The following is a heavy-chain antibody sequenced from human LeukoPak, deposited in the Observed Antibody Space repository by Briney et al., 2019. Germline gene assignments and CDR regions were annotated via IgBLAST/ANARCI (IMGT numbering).Heavy chain of an antibody. CDR2: TYYRTKWYN. V-gene: IGHV6-1*01. J-gene: IGHJ4*02. Sequence: SQTLSLTCAISRDSVSINSAACNWIRQSPSRGLEWQRRTYYRTKWYNDYAVSVKGRITINPDTSKNQFSLQLNCVIPEDTAVYYCARDWRFSHVDYWGQGNLVTVSS. D-gene: IGHD1-1*01. CDR3: ARDWRFSHVDY. CDR1: RDSVSINSAA.